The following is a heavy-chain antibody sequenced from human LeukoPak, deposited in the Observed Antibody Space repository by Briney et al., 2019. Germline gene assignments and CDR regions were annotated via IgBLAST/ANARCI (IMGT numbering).Heavy chain of an antibody. V-gene: IGHV3-64*01. D-gene: IGHD2-15*01. CDR2: ISSNGGST. CDR1: GFTFSSYA. Sequence: GGSLRLSCAASGFTFSSYAMHWVRQAPGKGLEYVSAISSNGGSTYYANSVKGRFTISRDNSKNTLYLQMGSLRAEDMAVYYCASLGTTTLGYCSGGSCYDYWGQGTLVTVSS. CDR3: ASLGTTTLGYCSGGSCYDY. J-gene: IGHJ4*02.